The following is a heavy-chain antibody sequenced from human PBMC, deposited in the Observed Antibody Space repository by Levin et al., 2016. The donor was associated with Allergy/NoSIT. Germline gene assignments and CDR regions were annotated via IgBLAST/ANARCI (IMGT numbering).Heavy chain of an antibody. CDR2: NNYNGGST. CDR3: AKGLRKPGKGTPFDF. Sequence: GESLKISCEAPGFTYNNYAMGWVRQAPGKGLEWVSSNNYNGGSTYYADNVRGRFTISRDNSKNTLFLQMNSLRVEDTAIYYCAKGLRKPGKGTPFDFWGQGTLVTVSS. D-gene: IGHD4-23*01. J-gene: IGHJ4*02. V-gene: IGHV3-23*01. CDR1: GFTYNNYA.